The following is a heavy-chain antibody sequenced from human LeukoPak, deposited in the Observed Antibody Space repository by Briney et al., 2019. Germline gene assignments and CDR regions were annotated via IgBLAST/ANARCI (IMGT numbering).Heavy chain of an antibody. J-gene: IGHJ5*02. D-gene: IGHD3-3*01. V-gene: IGHV4-38-2*02. CDR1: GYSISSAYY. CDR3: AREEGSITIFGVVIDWFDP. CDR2: IYHSGST. Sequence: PSETLSLTCTVSGYSISSAYYWGWIRQPPGKGLEWIGRIYHSGSTYYNPSLKSPVTISVDTSKNQFSLNLSSVTAADTAVYYCAREEGSITIFGVVIDWFDPWGQGTLVTVSS.